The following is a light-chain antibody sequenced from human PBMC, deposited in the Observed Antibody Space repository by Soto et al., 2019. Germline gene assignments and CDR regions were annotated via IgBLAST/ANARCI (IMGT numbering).Light chain of an antibody. V-gene: IGKV1-12*01. J-gene: IGKJ1*01. CDR3: LQVYSCPRT. CDR1: QDIGGR. Sequence: IQMTHSGCAWSASGGDRITITCRASQDIGGRLAWFQQKPGKAPQYLIQAASILQSGVPSRCSGSGSGKEFILTINNLQPEDFASYFCLQVYSCPRTYGLGTKVDLK. CDR2: AAS.